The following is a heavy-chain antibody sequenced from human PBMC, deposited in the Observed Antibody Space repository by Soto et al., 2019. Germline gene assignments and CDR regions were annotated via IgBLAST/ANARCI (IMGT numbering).Heavy chain of an antibody. V-gene: IGHV1-3*01. Sequence: ASVKVSCKASGYTFTSYAMHWVRQAPGQRLEWMGWINAGNGNTKYSQKFQGRVTITRDTSASTAYMELSSLRSEDTAVYYCARCSGWYRPLGDYWGQGTLVTSPQ. J-gene: IGHJ4*02. CDR1: GYTFTSYA. D-gene: IGHD6-19*01. CDR2: INAGNGNT. CDR3: ARCSGWYRPLGDY.